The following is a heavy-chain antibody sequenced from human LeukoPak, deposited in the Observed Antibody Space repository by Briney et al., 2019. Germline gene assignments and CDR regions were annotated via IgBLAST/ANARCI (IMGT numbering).Heavy chain of an antibody. J-gene: IGHJ4*02. D-gene: IGHD3-3*01. CDR1: GFTFSSYE. Sequence: PGGSLRLSCAASGFTFSSYEMNWVRQAPGKGLVWVSRISSDGSSTNYADSVKGRFTISRDNAKNTLYLQMNSLRAEDTAVYYCARDRGEGYFDYWGQGTLVTDSS. V-gene: IGHV3-74*01. CDR3: ARDRGEGYFDY. CDR2: ISSDGSST.